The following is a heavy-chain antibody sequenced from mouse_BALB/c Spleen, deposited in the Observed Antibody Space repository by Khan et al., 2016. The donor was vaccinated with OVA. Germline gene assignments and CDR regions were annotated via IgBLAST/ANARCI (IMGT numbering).Heavy chain of an antibody. Sequence: EVQLQESGPGLVKPSQSLSLTCTVTGYSITSDYAWNWIRQFPGNKLEWMGYISSTGGTSYNPSLKSRISITRDTSKNQFFLQLKSVTAEDTATYYVARSLYYSYGYALDCWGRGTLVTVSS. J-gene: IGHJ4*01. V-gene: IGHV3-2*02. CDR1: GYSITSDYA. CDR2: ISSTGGT. CDR3: ARSLYYSYGYALDC. D-gene: IGHD2-14*01.